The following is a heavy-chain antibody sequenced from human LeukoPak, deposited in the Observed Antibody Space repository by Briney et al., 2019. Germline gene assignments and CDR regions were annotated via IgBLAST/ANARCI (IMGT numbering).Heavy chain of an antibody. Sequence: GGSLRLSCARSGFTFSNYWMSWVRQAPGKGPEWVANIKQDGREIHYLDSVKGRFTISRDNAKSSLYLQMNSLKVEDTAVYYCTRDEAAAANWGQGTLVTVSS. V-gene: IGHV3-7*01. D-gene: IGHD6-13*01. CDR2: IKQDGREI. CDR1: GFTFSNYW. CDR3: TRDEAAAAN. J-gene: IGHJ4*02.